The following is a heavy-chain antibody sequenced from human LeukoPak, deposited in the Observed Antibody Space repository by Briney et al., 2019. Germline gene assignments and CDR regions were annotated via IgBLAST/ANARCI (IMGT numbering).Heavy chain of an antibody. CDR1: GYTFTGYY. J-gene: IGHJ4*02. Sequence: SVKVSCKASGYTFTGYYMHWVRQAPGQGLEGMGGINPNSGNTGYAQKFQGRVTMTRNTSISTAYMELSSLRSEDTAVYYCARTTYAWVGGDYWGQGTLVTVSS. D-gene: IGHD1-1*01. V-gene: IGHV1-8*02. CDR2: INPNSGNT. CDR3: ARTTYAWVGGDY.